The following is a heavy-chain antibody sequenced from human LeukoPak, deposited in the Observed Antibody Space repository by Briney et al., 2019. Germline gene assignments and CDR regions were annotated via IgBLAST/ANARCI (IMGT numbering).Heavy chain of an antibody. CDR2: LSGSGGTT. J-gene: IGHJ4*02. D-gene: IGHD3-22*01. Sequence: GGSLRLSCAASGFTFSSYAMTWVRQAPGKGLEWVSTLSGSGGTTYYADPVKGRFTISRNNSKNTLYLQMNSLRAEDTAVYYCAKEDYYFDTSGYYGAADYWGQGTLVTVSS. CDR1: GFTFSSYA. CDR3: AKEDYYFDTSGYYGAADY. V-gene: IGHV3-23*01.